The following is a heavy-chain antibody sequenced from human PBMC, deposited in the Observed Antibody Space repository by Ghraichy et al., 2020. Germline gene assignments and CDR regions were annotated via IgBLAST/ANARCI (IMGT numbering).Heavy chain of an antibody. Sequence: SETLSLTCTVSGGSISSYYWSWIRQPPGKGLEWIGYIYYSGSTNYNPSLKSRVTISVDTSKNQFSLKLSSVTAADTAVYYCAREGGDFWSGSFDYWGQGTLVTVSS. J-gene: IGHJ4*02. D-gene: IGHD3-3*01. CDR2: IYYSGST. V-gene: IGHV4-59*01. CDR1: GGSISSYY. CDR3: AREGGDFWSGSFDY.